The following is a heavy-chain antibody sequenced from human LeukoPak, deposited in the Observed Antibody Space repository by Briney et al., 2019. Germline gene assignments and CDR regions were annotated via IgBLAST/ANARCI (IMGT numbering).Heavy chain of an antibody. D-gene: IGHD6-6*01. J-gene: IGHJ4*02. CDR2: ISSSGNTI. CDR3: EPGITAPYFDY. CDR1: GFTFSSYE. V-gene: IGHV3-48*03. Sequence: GGSLRLPCAASGFTFSSYEMNWVRQAPGKGLEWVSYISSSGNTIYYADSVRGRFTISRDNAKNSLYLQMNSLRAEDTAVYYSEPGITAPYFDYWGQGTLVTVSS.